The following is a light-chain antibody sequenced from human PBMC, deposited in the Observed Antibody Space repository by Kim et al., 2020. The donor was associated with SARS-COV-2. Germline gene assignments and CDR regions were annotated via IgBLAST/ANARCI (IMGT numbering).Light chain of an antibody. V-gene: IGKV1-5*03. CDR3: QQYKSYPVT. CDR2: KAS. CDR1: QNIDSW. J-gene: IGKJ2*01. Sequence: DILMTQSPSILSASVGDRVTITCRASQNIDSWLAWYQQKPGKAPKLLIYKASSSESVVPSRFSGSGSGTEFTLTISSLQPDDFATFYCQQYKSYPVTFGQGTKLEI.